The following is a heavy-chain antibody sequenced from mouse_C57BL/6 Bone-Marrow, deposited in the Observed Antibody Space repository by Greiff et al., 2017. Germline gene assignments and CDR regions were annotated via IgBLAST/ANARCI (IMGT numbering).Heavy chain of an antibody. V-gene: IGHV1-80*01. CDR2: IYPGDGDT. CDR3: ARSEPLWYLYWYFDV. CDR1: GYAFSSYW. Sequence: VQLQQSGAELVKPGASVKISCKASGYAFSSYWMNWVKQRPGKGLEWIGQIYPGDGDTNYNGKFKGKATLTADKSSSTAYMQLSSLTSEDSAVYFCARSEPLWYLYWYFDVWGTGTTVTVSS. D-gene: IGHD2-1*01. J-gene: IGHJ1*03.